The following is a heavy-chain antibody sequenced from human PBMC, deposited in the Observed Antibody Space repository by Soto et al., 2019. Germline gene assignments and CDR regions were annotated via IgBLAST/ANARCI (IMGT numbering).Heavy chain of an antibody. D-gene: IGHD6-19*01. Sequence: SGPTLVNPTQTLTLPCAFSGFSLSTTGLCVSWIRQPPGKALEWLAPIDWDDDKYYSTSLKTRLTISKDTSKNQVVLTMTNMDPEDTGTYYCARMIYSSGWYFDYWGQGTLVTSPQ. CDR2: IDWDDDK. CDR3: ARMIYSSGWYFDY. CDR1: GFSLSTTGLC. J-gene: IGHJ4*02. V-gene: IGHV2-70*01.